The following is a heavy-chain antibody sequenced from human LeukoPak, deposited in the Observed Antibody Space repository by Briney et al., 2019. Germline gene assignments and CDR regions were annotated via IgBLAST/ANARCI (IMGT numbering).Heavy chain of an antibody. J-gene: IGHJ4*02. Sequence: PGGSLRLSCAASGFTFSSYAMHWVRQAPGKGLEWVAVISYDGSNKYYADSVKGRFTISRDNSKNTLYLQMNSLRAEDAAVYYCARTGHYYGSDPSGYWGQGTLVTVSS. CDR2: ISYDGSNK. CDR1: GFTFSSYA. CDR3: ARTGHYYGSDPSGY. D-gene: IGHD3-10*01. V-gene: IGHV3-30-3*01.